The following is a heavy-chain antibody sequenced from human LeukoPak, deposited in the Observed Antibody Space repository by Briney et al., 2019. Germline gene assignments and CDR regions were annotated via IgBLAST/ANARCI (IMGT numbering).Heavy chain of an antibody. CDR3: QLVGPPNFDY. CDR2: IYSGGST. CDR1: GFTVSSNY. Sequence: TGGSLRLSCAASGFTVSSNYMSWVRQAPGKGLEWVSVIYSGGSTYYADSAKGRFTISRDNSKNTLYLQMNSLRAEDTAVYYCQLVGPPNFDYWGQGTLVTVSS. J-gene: IGHJ4*02. V-gene: IGHV3-53*01. D-gene: IGHD6-13*01.